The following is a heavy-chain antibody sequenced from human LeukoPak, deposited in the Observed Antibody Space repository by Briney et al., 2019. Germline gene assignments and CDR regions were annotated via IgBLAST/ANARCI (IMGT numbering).Heavy chain of an antibody. CDR2: IYYSGST. J-gene: IGHJ6*02. V-gene: IGHV4-59*08. CDR3: ARRRLEYYYGMDV. CDR1: GGSFSGYY. Sequence: SETLSLTCAVYGGSFSGYYWSWIRQPPGKGLEWIGYIYYSGSTNYNPSLKSRVTISVDTSKNQFSLKLSSVTAADTAVYYCARRRLEYYYGMDVWGQGTTVTVSS. D-gene: IGHD1-1*01.